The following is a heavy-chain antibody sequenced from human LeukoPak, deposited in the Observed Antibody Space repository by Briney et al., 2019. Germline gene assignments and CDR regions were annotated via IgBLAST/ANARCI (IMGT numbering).Heavy chain of an antibody. CDR2: ISASGGST. V-gene: IGHV3-23*01. Sequence: PGGSLRLSCAGSGFTFSSYAMSWVRQAPGKGLECVSAISASGGSTYYADSVKGRFTISRDNSKNTVYLQMNSLRAEDTAVYYCAKADGDYYYYYGMDVWGQGTTVTVSS. D-gene: IGHD4-17*01. CDR1: GFTFSSYA. J-gene: IGHJ6*02. CDR3: AKADGDYYYYYGMDV.